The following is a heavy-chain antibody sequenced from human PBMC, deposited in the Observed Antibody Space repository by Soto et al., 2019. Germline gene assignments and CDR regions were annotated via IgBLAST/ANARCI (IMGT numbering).Heavy chain of an antibody. V-gene: IGHV4-34*01. CDR3: ARGEVVVVVAASWFEP. CDR1: GGSFSGYY. CDR2: INHSGST. Sequence: QVQLQQWCAGLLKPSETLSLTCAVYGGSFSGYYWSWIRQPPGKGLEWIGEINHSGSTNYNPSLKSRVTISVDTSKNQFSRKLSSVTAADTAVYYCARGEVVVVVAASWFEPWGQGTLVTVSS. D-gene: IGHD2-15*01. J-gene: IGHJ5*02.